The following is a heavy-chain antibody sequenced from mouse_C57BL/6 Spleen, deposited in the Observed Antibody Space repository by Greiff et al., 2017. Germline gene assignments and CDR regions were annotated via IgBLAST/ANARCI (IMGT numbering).Heavy chain of an antibody. CDR2: INPNSGGT. CDR1: GYTFTDYY. Sequence: EVQLQQSGPELVKPGASVKISCKASGYTFTDYYMNWVKQSHGKSLEWIGDINPNSGGTSYNQKFKGKATLTVDKSSSTAYMELRSLTSEDSAVYYCARRWGYDEAMDYWGQGTSVTVSS. V-gene: IGHV1-26*01. J-gene: IGHJ4*01. CDR3: ARRWGYDEAMDY. D-gene: IGHD2-3*01.